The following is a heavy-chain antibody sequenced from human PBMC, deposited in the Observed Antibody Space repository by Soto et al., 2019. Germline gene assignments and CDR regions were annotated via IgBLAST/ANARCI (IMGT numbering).Heavy chain of an antibody. V-gene: IGHV4-4*02. J-gene: IGHJ6*02. Sequence: QVQLQESGPGLVKPSGTLSLTCAVSSGSISSAHWWNWVRQPPGKGLEWIGEIYHSGSTNYNPSPKSRVTVSVDKSMNQFSLKLTSVTAADTAVYYCATNSYYSLGVWDQGTTVTVSS. CDR2: IYHSGST. CDR3: ATNSYYSLGV. CDR1: SGSISSAHW.